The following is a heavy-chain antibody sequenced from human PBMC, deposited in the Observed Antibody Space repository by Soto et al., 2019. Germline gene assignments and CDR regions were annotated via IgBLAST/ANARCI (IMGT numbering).Heavy chain of an antibody. Sequence: EVQLVESGGGLVQPGGSLRLSCAASGFTFSSYSMNWVRQAPGKGLEWVSYISSSSSTIYYADSVKGRFTISRDNAKNSRYLQMNMLRDVDTAVYYCGGDSSGYYYPDVFDIWGQGTMVTASS. CDR3: GGDSSGYYYPDVFDI. D-gene: IGHD3-22*01. J-gene: IGHJ3*02. CDR1: GFTFSSYS. V-gene: IGHV3-48*02. CDR2: ISSSSSTI.